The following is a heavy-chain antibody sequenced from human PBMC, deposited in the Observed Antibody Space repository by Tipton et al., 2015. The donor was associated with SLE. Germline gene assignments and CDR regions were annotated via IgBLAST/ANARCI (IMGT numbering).Heavy chain of an antibody. CDR3: ARDPKTGIQDAFDI. V-gene: IGHV4-38-2*02. J-gene: IGHJ3*02. CDR2: IYNSGST. CDR1: GYSISSGYY. D-gene: IGHD3-10*01. Sequence: TLSLTCTVSGYSISSGYYWGGIRQTPGKGLEWIGSIYNSGSTYYNPSLKSRVTISVDTSKNQFSLKLSSVTAADTAVYYCARDPKTGIQDAFDIWGQGTMVTVSS.